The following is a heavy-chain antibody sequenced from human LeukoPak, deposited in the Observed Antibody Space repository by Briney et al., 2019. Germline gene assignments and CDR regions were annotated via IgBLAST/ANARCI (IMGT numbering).Heavy chain of an antibody. J-gene: IGHJ4*02. V-gene: IGHV3-33*01. D-gene: IGHD2-2*01. CDR3: ARDPGVIVVVPAGHFDY. CDR2: IWYDGSNK. CDR1: GFTFSSYG. Sequence: PGGSLRLSCAASGFTFSSYGMHWVRQAPGKGLEWVAVIWYDGSNKYYADSVKGRFTISRDNSKNTLYLQMSSLRAEDTAVYYCARDPGVIVVVPAGHFDYWGQGALVTVSS.